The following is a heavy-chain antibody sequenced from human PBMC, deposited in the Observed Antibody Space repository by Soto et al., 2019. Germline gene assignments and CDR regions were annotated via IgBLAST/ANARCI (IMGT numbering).Heavy chain of an antibody. CDR1: GYSFISYW. D-gene: IGHD2-2*01. V-gene: IGHV5-10-1*01. CDR3: ARRHYCSSTSCLYSNYYYGMDV. Sequence: GESLKISCKGSGYSFISYWISWVRQMPGKGLEWMGRIDPSDSYTNYSPSFQGHVTISADKSISTAYLQWSSLKASDTAMYYCARRHYCSSTSCLYSNYYYGMDVWGQGTTVTVSS. J-gene: IGHJ6*02. CDR2: IDPSDSYT.